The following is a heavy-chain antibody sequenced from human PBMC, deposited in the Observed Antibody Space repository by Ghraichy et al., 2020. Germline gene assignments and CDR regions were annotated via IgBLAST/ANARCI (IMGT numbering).Heavy chain of an antibody. CDR2: IYPDDSET. J-gene: IGHJ4*02. CDR3: ARRFGAGTNYFDS. Sequence: GESLNISCKGSGYSFSNYWIAWVRQMPGKGLEWMGLIYPDDSETTYSPSFQGLVTISADKSIRTAYLQWSSLKASDSAMYFCARRFGAGTNYFDSWGQGSLVTVSS. D-gene: IGHD3-10*01. V-gene: IGHV5-51*01. CDR1: GYSFSNYW.